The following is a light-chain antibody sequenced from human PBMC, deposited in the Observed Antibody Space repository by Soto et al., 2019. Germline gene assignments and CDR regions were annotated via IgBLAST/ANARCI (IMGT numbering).Light chain of an antibody. J-gene: IGKJ4*01. CDR1: QFISSW. CDR2: AAS. Sequence: DIQMTQSPSSVSSSVGDRVIITCRARQFISSWLAWYKQKPGEAPKLLIYAASRLHSGVPSRFSGSGSGTDFTLTISSLQPEDFGTYYCQQAESFPLTFGGGTRVEIK. V-gene: IGKV1D-12*01. CDR3: QQAESFPLT.